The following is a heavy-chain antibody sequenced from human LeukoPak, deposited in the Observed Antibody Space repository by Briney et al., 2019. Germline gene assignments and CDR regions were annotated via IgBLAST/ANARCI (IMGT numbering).Heavy chain of an antibody. Sequence: GASVKVSCKPSGYTFTGYGISWVRQAPGQGLEWMGWVSTYNSHTDYAQELQGRVTMTTDTSTSAAYMDLRSLRSDDTAVYYCARGYYSSFDYWGQGTLVTVSS. J-gene: IGHJ4*02. D-gene: IGHD2/OR15-2a*01. CDR2: VSTYNSHT. CDR1: GYTFTGYG. CDR3: ARGYYSSFDY. V-gene: IGHV1-18*01.